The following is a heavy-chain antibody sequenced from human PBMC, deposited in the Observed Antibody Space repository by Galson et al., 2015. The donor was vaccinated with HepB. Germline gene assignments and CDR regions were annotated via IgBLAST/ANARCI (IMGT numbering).Heavy chain of an antibody. CDR3: SVADSQKAAAGRKITKYSQH. CDR2: ISSNGGST. J-gene: IGHJ1*01. D-gene: IGHD6-13*01. Sequence: SLRLSCAASGFTFSSYAMHWVRQAPGTGLEYVSAISSNGGSTYYADSVKGRFTISRDNSKNTLYPQMSSLRDEDTAVYYFSVADSQKAAAGRKITKYSQHWVQGTLVTVSS. V-gene: IGHV3-64D*06. CDR1: GFTFSSYA.